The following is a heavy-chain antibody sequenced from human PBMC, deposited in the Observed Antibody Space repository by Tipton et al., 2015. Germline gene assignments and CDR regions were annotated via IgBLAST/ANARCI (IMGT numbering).Heavy chain of an antibody. Sequence: TLSLTCTVSGGSVTSGSYYWSWIRQPPGKGLEWIGYISYTDGAHYNPALKSRVTISIDTSRNQFSLKLRSVTAADTAVYYCARDFTPYQYYAMDVWGQGTTVTVSS. J-gene: IGHJ6*02. CDR3: ARDFTPYQYYAMDV. V-gene: IGHV4-61*01. CDR2: ISYTDGA. CDR1: GGSVTSGSYY.